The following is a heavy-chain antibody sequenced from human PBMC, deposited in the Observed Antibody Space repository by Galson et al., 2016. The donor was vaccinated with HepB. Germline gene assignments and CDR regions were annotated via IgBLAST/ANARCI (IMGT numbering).Heavy chain of an antibody. Sequence: SLRLSCAASGFSFSTYAMHWVRQAPGKGLEWVAVISYDGSQKFYADSVKGRFTISRDNSKNTLYLQMNSLRAEDTAVYYCASTHGNPYDAPDLWGQGTVATVSS. J-gene: IGHJ3*01. CDR2: ISYDGSQK. CDR3: ASTHGNPYDAPDL. D-gene: IGHD3-22*01. CDR1: GFSFSTYA. V-gene: IGHV3-30-3*01.